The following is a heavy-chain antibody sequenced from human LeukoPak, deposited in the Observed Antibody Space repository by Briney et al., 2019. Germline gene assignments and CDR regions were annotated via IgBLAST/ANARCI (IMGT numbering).Heavy chain of an antibody. J-gene: IGHJ4*02. CDR1: GYTFTSYD. Sequence: GASVKVSCKASGYTFTSYDINWVRQAPGQGLEWMGIINPSGGSTSYAQKFQGRVTMTRDTSTSTVYMELSSLRSEDTAVYYCARGLVKGHYYFDYWGQGTLVTVSS. CDR2: INPSGGST. CDR3: ARGLVKGHYYFDY. V-gene: IGHV1-46*01.